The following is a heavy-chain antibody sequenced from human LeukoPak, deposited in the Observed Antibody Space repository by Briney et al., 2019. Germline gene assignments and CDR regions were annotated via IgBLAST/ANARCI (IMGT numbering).Heavy chain of an antibody. D-gene: IGHD2-8*01. J-gene: IGHJ4*02. CDR1: GFTFTNYS. CDR2: ISTTGDRI. CDR3: ARDTKDY. V-gene: IGHV3-48*04. Sequence: PGGSLRLSCAASGFTFTNYSMNWVRQAPGKGLEWISYISTTGDRIQYADSVKGRFSISRDNAKNSLYLQMNSLRVEDTAVYYYARDTKDYWGQGTLVTVSS.